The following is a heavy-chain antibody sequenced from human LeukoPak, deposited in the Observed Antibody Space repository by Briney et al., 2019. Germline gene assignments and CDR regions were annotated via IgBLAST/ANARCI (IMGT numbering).Heavy chain of an antibody. Sequence: PGGSLRLSCAASGFPFSTHTMNWVRQAPGKGLEWISSNSHSSTYIYYADSVKGRFTISRDNAKNSLYLQMNSLRAEDTAVYYCVRGRGCSGGSCRFENWGQGTLVTVSS. V-gene: IGHV3-21*01. D-gene: IGHD2-15*01. CDR2: NSHSSTYI. CDR3: VRGRGCSGGSCRFEN. J-gene: IGHJ4*02. CDR1: GFPFSTHT.